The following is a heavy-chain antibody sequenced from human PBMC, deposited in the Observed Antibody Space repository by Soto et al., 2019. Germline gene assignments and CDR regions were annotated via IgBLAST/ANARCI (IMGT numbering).Heavy chain of an antibody. CDR2: TYYLGST. V-gene: IGHV4-59*01. J-gene: IGHJ4*02. CDR3: ARDGYDGSGSPYPAY. CDR1: GGSMSEYF. Sequence: SETLSLTCSVSGGSMSEYFWSWIRQSPGKGLEWIGYTYYLGSTDYNPSLKSRVTISVDTSKRQFSLRLTSVTAADTAVYYCARDGYDGSGSPYPAYWGPGTQVTVSS. D-gene: IGHD3-10*01.